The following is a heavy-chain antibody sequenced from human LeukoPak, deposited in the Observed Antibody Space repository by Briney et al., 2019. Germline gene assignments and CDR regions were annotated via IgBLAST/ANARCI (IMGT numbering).Heavy chain of an antibody. CDR2: ISGSGGST. Sequence: GGSLRLSCVASGFTLTNAWMSWVRQAPGKGLEWVSAISGSGGSTYYADSVKGRFTISRDNSKNTLYLQMNSLRAEDTAVYYCAKDKLAYCSGGSCYYFDYWGQGTLVTVSS. V-gene: IGHV3-23*01. D-gene: IGHD2-15*01. CDR3: AKDKLAYCSGGSCYYFDY. CDR1: GFTLTNAW. J-gene: IGHJ4*02.